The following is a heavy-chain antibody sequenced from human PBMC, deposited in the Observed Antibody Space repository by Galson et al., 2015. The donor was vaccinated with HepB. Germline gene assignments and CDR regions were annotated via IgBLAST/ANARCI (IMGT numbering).Heavy chain of an antibody. Sequence: SLRLSCAASGFTFSNAWMNWVRQAPGKGLEWVGRIKSKTDGGTTDYAAPVKGRFTISRDDSKNTLYLQMNSLKTEDTAVYYCTTESSIAARQSYFDYWGQGTLITVSS. CDR2: IKSKTDGGTT. D-gene: IGHD6-6*01. CDR1: GFTFSNAW. V-gene: IGHV3-15*07. J-gene: IGHJ4*02. CDR3: TTESSIAARQSYFDY.